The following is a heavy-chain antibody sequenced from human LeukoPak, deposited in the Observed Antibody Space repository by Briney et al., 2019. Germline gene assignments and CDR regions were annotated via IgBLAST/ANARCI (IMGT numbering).Heavy chain of an antibody. CDR2: INPNSGGT. CDR3: ARAGIVVVHYEDWEWFDP. V-gene: IGHV1-2*02. Sequence: ASVKVSCKASGYTFTGYCMHWVRQAPGQGLEWMGWINPNSGGTNYAQKFQGRVTMTRDTSISTAYMELSRLRSDDTAVYYCARAGIVVVHYEDWEWFDPWGQGTLVTVSS. D-gene: IGHD2-2*01. J-gene: IGHJ5*02. CDR1: GYTFTGYC.